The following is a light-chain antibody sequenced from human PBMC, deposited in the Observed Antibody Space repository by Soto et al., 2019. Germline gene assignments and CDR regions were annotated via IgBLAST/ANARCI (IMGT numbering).Light chain of an antibody. CDR1: QSVSSNF. CDR3: QQYGDSLFT. CDR2: GAS. Sequence: ESVLTQSPGTLSLSPGERATLSCRASQSVSSNFLAWYQHKPGQAPRLLIYGASSRATGIPDRFSGSGSETDFTLTISRLGPEDFAVFYCQQYGDSLFTFGPGTKVDIK. V-gene: IGKV3-20*01. J-gene: IGKJ3*01.